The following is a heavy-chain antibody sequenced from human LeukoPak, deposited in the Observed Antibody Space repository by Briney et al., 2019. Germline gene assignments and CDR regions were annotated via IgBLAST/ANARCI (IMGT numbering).Heavy chain of an antibody. J-gene: IGHJ4*02. CDR2: IYYSGST. Sequence: PSETLSLTCTVSGGSISSSSYYWGWIRQPPGKGLEWIGSIYYSGSTFHNPSLKSRVTISVDTSKNQFSLELSSVTAADTAVYYCASPGEVGAKGFDYWGQGTLVTVSS. V-gene: IGHV4-39*01. CDR3: ASPGEVGAKGFDY. CDR1: GGSISSSSYY. D-gene: IGHD1-26*01.